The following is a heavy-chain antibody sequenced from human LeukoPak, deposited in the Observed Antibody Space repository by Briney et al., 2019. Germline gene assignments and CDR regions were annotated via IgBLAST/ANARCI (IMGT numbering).Heavy chain of an antibody. Sequence: GASVKVSCKASGYTFTGYYMHWVRQAPGQGLEWMGWNDPNRGATYYAQKFQGRVTMTTDTSISTAYMELSTLRFDDTAVYYCARGVDNWFDSWGQGSLVTVSS. V-gene: IGHV1-2*02. CDR1: GYTFTGYY. J-gene: IGHJ5*01. CDR2: NDPNRGAT. CDR3: ARGVDNWFDS.